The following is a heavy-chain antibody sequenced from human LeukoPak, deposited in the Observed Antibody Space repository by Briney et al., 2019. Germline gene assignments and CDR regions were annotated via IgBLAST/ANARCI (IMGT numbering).Heavy chain of an antibody. D-gene: IGHD3-22*01. J-gene: IGHJ4*02. V-gene: IGHV1-18*01. CDR3: ARGRAIYDSSGYYYPLRY. CDR2: ISAHNGNT. CDR1: GYTFTRYG. Sequence: ASVEVSCKASGYTFTRYGISRVRQAPGHGLEGMGWISAHNGNTNYAQKRQGRVTMTTDTPTSTAYMELRRLRNDDTAGYYCARGRAIYDSSGYYYPLRYWGQGTLVTVSS.